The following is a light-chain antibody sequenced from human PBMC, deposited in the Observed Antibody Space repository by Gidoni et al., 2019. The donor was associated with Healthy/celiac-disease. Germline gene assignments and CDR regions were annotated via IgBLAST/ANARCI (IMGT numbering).Light chain of an antibody. Sequence: EIVMTQSPATMSVSPGERATLSCRASHSVSSNLAWYQQKPGQAPRLLIDVASTRSTGIPARFSGSGSGTEFTLTISSLQSEDFAVYYCQQYNKWPPLYTFGQGTKLEIK. V-gene: IGKV3-15*01. J-gene: IGKJ2*01. CDR3: QQYNKWPPLYT. CDR2: VAS. CDR1: HSVSSN.